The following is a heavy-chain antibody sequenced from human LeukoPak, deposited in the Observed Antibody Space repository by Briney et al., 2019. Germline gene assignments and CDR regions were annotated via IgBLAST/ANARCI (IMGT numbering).Heavy chain of an antibody. CDR1: GYTFTSYG. CDR2: ISAYNGNT. J-gene: IGHJ3*02. D-gene: IGHD3-22*01. CDR3: ARDSRPYYYDSSGYYGAFDI. V-gene: IGHV1-18*01. Sequence: ASVKVSCKASGYTFTSYGISWVRQAPGQGLEWMGWISAYNGNTNYAQKLQGRVTMTTDTSTSTAYMELSSLRSEDTAVYYCARDSRPYYYDSSGYYGAFDIWGQGTMVTVSS.